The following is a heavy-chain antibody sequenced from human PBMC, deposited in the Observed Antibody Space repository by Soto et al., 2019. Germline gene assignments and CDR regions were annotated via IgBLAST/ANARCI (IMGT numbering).Heavy chain of an antibody. CDR2: IIPIFGTA. CDR3: AREGPSLGRVEVDAFDI. V-gene: IGHV1-69*13. CDR1: GGTFSSYA. Sequence: GASVKVSCKASGGTFSSYAISWVRQAPGQGLEWMGGIIPIFGTANYAQKFQGRVTITADESTSTAYMELSSLRSEDTAVYYCAREGPSLGRVEVDAFDIWGQGTMVTVSS. J-gene: IGHJ3*02. D-gene: IGHD3-3*01.